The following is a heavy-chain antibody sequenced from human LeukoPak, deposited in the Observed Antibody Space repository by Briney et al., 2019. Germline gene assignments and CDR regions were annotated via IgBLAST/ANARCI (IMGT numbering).Heavy chain of an antibody. CDR2: INHSGST. CDR1: GGSFSGYY. J-gene: IGHJ6*03. V-gene: IGHV4-34*01. D-gene: IGHD6-19*01. CDR3: ARGSSRSSGWYYYYYYMDV. Sequence: PSETLSLTCAVYGGSFSGYYWSWIRQPPGKGLEWIGEINHSGSTNYNPSLKSRVTISVDTSKNQFSLKLSSVTAADTAVYYCARGSSRSSGWYYYYYYMDVWGKGTTVTVSS.